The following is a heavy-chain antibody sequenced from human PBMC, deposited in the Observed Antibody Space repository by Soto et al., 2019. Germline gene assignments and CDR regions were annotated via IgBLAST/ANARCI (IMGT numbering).Heavy chain of an antibody. V-gene: IGHV1-18*01. D-gene: IGHD2-21*01. CDR3: ARDGGEGQWVIPHY. J-gene: IGHJ4*02. CDR2: FSDXNFNK. CDR1: GSTFTRYG. Sequence: XSVKVSCKASGSTFTRYGLSWVCQAPGQGLEWMGWFSDXNFNKXYAQKFKGRVXXTIDTYTXXDYMALRSIRSDDTAVYYCARDGGEGQWVIPHYWGQGTLVTVS.